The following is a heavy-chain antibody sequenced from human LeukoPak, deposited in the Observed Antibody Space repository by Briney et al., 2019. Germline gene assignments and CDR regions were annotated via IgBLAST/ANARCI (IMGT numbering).Heavy chain of an antibody. V-gene: IGHV1-46*01. Sequence: GASVKVSCKASGNTFTNYYMHWVRQAPGQGLEWMGVIDPSAGSTTYAQKFQGRVTMTRDTATSTVYMELSSLRSEVTAVYYCATASGITIFGVVIPGGFFDYWGQGTLVTVSS. D-gene: IGHD3-3*01. CDR3: ATASGITIFGVVIPGGFFDY. J-gene: IGHJ4*02. CDR1: GNTFTNYY. CDR2: IDPSAGST.